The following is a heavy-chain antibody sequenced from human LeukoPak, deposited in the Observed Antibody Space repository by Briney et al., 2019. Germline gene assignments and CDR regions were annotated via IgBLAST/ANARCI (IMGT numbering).Heavy chain of an antibody. CDR1: GFTFSSYG. Sequence: GGSLRLSCAASGFTFSSYGMSWVRQAPGKGLEWVSAISGSGGSTYYADSVKGRFTISRDNSKNTLYLQMNSLRAEDTAVYYCANVLLWFGELFFPDRTNDAFDIWGQGTMVTVSS. D-gene: IGHD3-10*01. V-gene: IGHV3-23*01. J-gene: IGHJ3*02. CDR3: ANVLLWFGELFFPDRTNDAFDI. CDR2: ISGSGGST.